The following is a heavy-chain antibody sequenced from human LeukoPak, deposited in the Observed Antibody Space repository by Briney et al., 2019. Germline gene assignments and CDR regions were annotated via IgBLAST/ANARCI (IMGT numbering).Heavy chain of an antibody. D-gene: IGHD3-9*01. CDR3: ARAKILTEPYYFDY. J-gene: IGHJ4*02. Sequence: PGGSLRLSCEGSGFSFSSYWMTWVRLSPGKGPEWVANIKQDESERYTVDSVKGRFTISRDNAKNSLYLQMNSLRAEDTALYYCARAKILTEPYYFDYWGQGTLVTVSS. V-gene: IGHV3-7*03. CDR1: GFSFSSYW. CDR2: IKQDESER.